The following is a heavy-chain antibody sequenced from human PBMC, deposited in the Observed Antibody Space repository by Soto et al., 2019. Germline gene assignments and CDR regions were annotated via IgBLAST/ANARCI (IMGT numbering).Heavy chain of an antibody. Sequence: SETLSLTCSVSRASISTTDYYWAWVRQTPEKGLEWIGSIDYSGTTYYKSSLKSRVTISIDTSNNQFSLKVYSMTAADAAVYYCTRHMCTRGPCYFDYWGQGALVTVSS. CDR2: IDYSGTT. CDR1: RASISTTDYY. CDR3: TRHMCTRGPCYFDY. D-gene: IGHD2-8*02. V-gene: IGHV4-39*01. J-gene: IGHJ4*02.